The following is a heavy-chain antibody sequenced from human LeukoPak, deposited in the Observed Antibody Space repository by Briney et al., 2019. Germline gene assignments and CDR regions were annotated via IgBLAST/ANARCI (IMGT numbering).Heavy chain of an antibody. CDR3: ARGANWNYVVGINYFDY. J-gene: IGHJ4*02. V-gene: IGHV1-2*04. Sequence: GASVKVSCKASGHTFTGYYMHWVRQAPGQGLEWMGWINPNSGGTNYAQKFQGWVTMTRDTSISTAYMELSRLRSDDTAVYYCARGANWNYVVGINYFDYWGQGTLVTVSS. CDR1: GHTFTGYY. D-gene: IGHD1-7*01. CDR2: INPNSGGT.